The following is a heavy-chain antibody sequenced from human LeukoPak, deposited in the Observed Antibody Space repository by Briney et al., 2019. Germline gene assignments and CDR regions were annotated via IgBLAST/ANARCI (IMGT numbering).Heavy chain of an antibody. CDR3: ARAFGVVIQTDFDY. CDR2: INSDGSST. D-gene: IGHD3-3*01. V-gene: IGHV3-74*01. J-gene: IGHJ4*02. Sequence: HAGGSLRLSCAAPGLTFSSYWMHWVRQAPGKGLVWVSRINSDGSSTSYADSVKGRFTISRDNAKNTLYLQMNSLRAEDTAVYYCARAFGVVIQTDFDYWGQGTLVTVSS. CDR1: GLTFSSYW.